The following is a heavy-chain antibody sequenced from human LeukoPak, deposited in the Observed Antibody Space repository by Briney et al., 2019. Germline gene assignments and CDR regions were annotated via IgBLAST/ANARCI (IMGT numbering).Heavy chain of an antibody. Sequence: SETLSLTCAVSGYSISSGYYWGWIRQPPGKGLEWIGSIYHSGSTYYNPSLKSRVTISVDTSKNQFSLKLSSVTAADTAVYYCARATPNNYDFWSGYPKVFDYWGQGTLVTVSS. CDR1: GYSISSGYY. J-gene: IGHJ4*02. CDR3: ARATPNNYDFWSGYPKVFDY. D-gene: IGHD3-3*01. CDR2: IYHSGST. V-gene: IGHV4-38-2*01.